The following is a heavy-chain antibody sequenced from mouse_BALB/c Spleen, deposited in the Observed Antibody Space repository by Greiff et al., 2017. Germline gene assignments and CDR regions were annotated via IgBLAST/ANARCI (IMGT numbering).Heavy chain of an antibody. Sequence: VMLVESGPGLVAPSQSLSITCTVSGFSLTSYGVHWVRQPPGKGLEWLGVIWAGGSTNYNSALMSRLSISKDNSKSQVFLKMNSLQTDDTAMYYCARDITTVVADYFDYWGQGTTLTVSS. CDR1: GFSLTSYG. V-gene: IGHV2-9*02. D-gene: IGHD1-1*01. J-gene: IGHJ2*01. CDR3: ARDITTVVADYFDY. CDR2: IWAGGST.